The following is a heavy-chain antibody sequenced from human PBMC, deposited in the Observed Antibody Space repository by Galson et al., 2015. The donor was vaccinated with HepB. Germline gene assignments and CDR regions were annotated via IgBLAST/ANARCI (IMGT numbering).Heavy chain of an antibody. CDR3: ARSAGGWEQLGLPDY. CDR1: GFTFSSYW. Sequence: SLRLSCAASGFTFSSYWMHWVRQAPGKGLVWVSRINSDGSSTSYADSVKGRFTISRDNAKNTLYLQMNSLRAEDTAVYYCARSAGGWEQLGLPDYWGQGTLVTVSS. J-gene: IGHJ4*02. V-gene: IGHV3-74*01. CDR2: INSDGSST. D-gene: IGHD1-26*01.